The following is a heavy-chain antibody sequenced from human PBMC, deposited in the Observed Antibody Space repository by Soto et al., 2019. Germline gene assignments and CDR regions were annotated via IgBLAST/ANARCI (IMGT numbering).Heavy chain of an antibody. J-gene: IGHJ4*02. D-gene: IGHD2-2*01. V-gene: IGHV3-23*01. CDR1: GFTFSSYA. CDR2: ISGSGCST. CDR3: AKDRGGCSSTSCPPRLFDY. Sequence: EVQLLESGGGLVQPGGSLRLSCAASGFTFSSYAMSWVRQAPGKGLEWVSAISGSGCSTYYADSVKGRFTISRDNSKNTLYLQMNSLRAEDTAVYYCAKDRGGCSSTSCPPRLFDYWGQGTLVTVSS.